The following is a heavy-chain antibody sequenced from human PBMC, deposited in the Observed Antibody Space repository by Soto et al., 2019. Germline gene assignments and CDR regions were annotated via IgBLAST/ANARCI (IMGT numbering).Heavy chain of an antibody. CDR3: ANRPRYYNMDV. CDR2: ITGSGRDT. J-gene: IGHJ6*02. CDR1: GFTFRNNV. Sequence: GGSLRLSCTASGFTFRNNVLSWVRQAPGKGLDWVSGITGSGRDTYYADSVMGRFTVSRDNSKNTLYLQMNSLRVDDTAIYYCANRPRYYNMDVWGQGTTVTVSS. V-gene: IGHV3-23*01.